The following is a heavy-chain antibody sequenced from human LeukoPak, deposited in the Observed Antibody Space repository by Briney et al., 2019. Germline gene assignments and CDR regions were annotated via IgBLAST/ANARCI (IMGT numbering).Heavy chain of an antibody. Sequence: SETLSLTCTVSGGSISSYYWSWIRQPPGKGLEWIGYIYYSGSTNYNPSLKSRVTISVDTSKNQFSLKLSSVTAADTAVYYCARAGRDGYKIDYWGQRTLVTVSS. CDR1: GGSISSYY. J-gene: IGHJ4*02. CDR3: ARAGRDGYKIDY. CDR2: IYYSGST. V-gene: IGHV4-59*12. D-gene: IGHD5-24*01.